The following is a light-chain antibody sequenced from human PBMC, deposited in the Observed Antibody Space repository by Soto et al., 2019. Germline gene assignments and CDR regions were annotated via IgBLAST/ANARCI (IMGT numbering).Light chain of an antibody. CDR1: SSDVGSYNL. Sequence: QSALTQPASVSGSPGQSITISCTGSSSDVGSYNLVSWHQQYSGKAPKLMIYEGSKRPSGVSNRFSGSKSGNTASLTISGLQAEDEADYYCCSYAGRSTLVFGAGTKVTVL. CDR3: CSYAGRSTLV. CDR2: EGS. J-gene: IGLJ3*02. V-gene: IGLV2-23*01.